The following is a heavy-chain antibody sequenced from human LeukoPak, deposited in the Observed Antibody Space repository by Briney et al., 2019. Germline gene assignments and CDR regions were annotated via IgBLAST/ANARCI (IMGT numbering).Heavy chain of an antibody. CDR2: ISYDGGNK. D-gene: IGHD6-13*01. J-gene: IGHJ4*02. CDR3: VRDRVAAAGTLDY. Sequence: GKSLRLSCAASGFTFSSYAMHWVRQAPGKWLEWVAVISYDGGNKYYADSVTGRFTISRDNSKNTLYLQMNSLRPEDTAVFYCVRDRVAAAGTLDYWGQGTLVTVSS. CDR1: GFTFSSYA. V-gene: IGHV3-30-3*01.